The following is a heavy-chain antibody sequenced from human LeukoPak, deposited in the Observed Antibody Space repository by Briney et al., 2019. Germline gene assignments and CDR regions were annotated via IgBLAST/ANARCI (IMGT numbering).Heavy chain of an antibody. J-gene: IGHJ3*01. Sequence: GGSLRLSCAASGFTFSSYALSWVRQAPGKGLEWVSALTGSADSTYYEDSVKGRFTISRDNSKNTLYLQMNSLRAEDTAVYYCAKSREGGRYDAFDVWGKGTLVTVSS. CDR2: LTGSADST. D-gene: IGHD3-16*01. V-gene: IGHV3-23*01. CDR3: AKSREGGRYDAFDV. CDR1: GFTFSSYA.